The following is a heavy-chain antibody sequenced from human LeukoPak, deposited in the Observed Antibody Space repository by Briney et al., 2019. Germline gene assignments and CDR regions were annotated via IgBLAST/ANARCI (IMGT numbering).Heavy chain of an antibody. V-gene: IGHV4-59*12. CDR3: ASGDFWSGYSWLD. CDR2: LSDIGSN. J-gene: IGHJ4*02. CDR1: GGSISSYY. Sequence: PSGTLSLTCTVSGGSISSYYWSWIRQHPEKGLEWIGYLSDIGSNDYNPSLKGRVTISVDTSKNQFSLKLSSVTAADTAVYYCASGDFWSGYSWLDWGQGTLVTVSS. D-gene: IGHD3-3*01.